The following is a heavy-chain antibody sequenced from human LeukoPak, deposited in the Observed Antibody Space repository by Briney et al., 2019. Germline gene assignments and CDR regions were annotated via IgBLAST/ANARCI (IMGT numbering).Heavy chain of an antibody. Sequence: SETLSLTCTVSGDSLTSYYWSWVRQPAGKGLEWIGRIYTSGSTNYNPSLKSRITMSVDTSKNQFSLKVPSVNAADTAVYYCARGPAYCGGDCSPLDFWGQGILVTVSS. V-gene: IGHV4-4*07. D-gene: IGHD2-21*01. CDR1: GDSLTSYY. CDR2: IYTSGST. J-gene: IGHJ4*02. CDR3: ARGPAYCGGDCSPLDF.